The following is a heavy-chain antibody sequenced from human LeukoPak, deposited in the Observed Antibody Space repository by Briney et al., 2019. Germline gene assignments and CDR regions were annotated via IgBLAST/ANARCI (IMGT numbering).Heavy chain of an antibody. Sequence: SETLSLTCTVSGGSISSYYWSWIRQPAGKGLEWIGRIYTSGSTNYNPSLKSRVTMSVDTSKNQFSLKLSSVTAADTAVYYCALHYDYVWGSYLDYWGQGTLVTVSS. D-gene: IGHD3-16*02. CDR2: IYTSGST. CDR3: ALHYDYVWGSYLDY. V-gene: IGHV4-4*07. J-gene: IGHJ4*02. CDR1: GGSISSYY.